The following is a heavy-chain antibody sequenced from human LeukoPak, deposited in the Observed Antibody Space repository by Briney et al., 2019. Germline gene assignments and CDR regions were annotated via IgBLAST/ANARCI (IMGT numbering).Heavy chain of an antibody. CDR2: IIPFYGAI. Sequence: SVKVSCRASGGTFSNYAINWVRQAPGQGLEWMGGIIPFYGAINYAQKFQGRVSITADESTSTFYMELSSLRSEDTAIYYCARMVGYAYSDYWGQGTLVTVSS. D-gene: IGHD2-15*01. V-gene: IGHV1-69*13. CDR3: ARMVGYAYSDY. J-gene: IGHJ4*02. CDR1: GGTFSNYA.